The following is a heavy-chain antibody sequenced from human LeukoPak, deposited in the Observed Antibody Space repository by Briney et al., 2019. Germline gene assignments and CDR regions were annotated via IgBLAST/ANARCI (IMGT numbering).Heavy chain of an antibody. J-gene: IGHJ4*02. Sequence: GGSLRLSCAASGFTFSSYGMHWVRQAPGKGLEWVAFIRYDGNNKYYADSVKGRFTISRDNSKNTLYLQMNSLRAEDTAVYYCAKYGSGIGPFGYRGQGTLVTVSS. CDR3: AKYGSGIGPFGY. CDR2: IRYDGNNK. D-gene: IGHD3-10*01. V-gene: IGHV3-30*02. CDR1: GFTFSSYG.